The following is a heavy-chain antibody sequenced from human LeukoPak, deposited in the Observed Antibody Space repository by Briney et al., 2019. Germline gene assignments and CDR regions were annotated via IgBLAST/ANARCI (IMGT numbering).Heavy chain of an antibody. CDR3: ARQPAAAWVDP. J-gene: IGHJ5*02. CDR2: IYTSGST. CDR1: GGSISSYY. Sequence: SETLSLTCTVSGGSISSYYWSWIRQPPGKGLEWIGYIYTSGSTNYNPSLKSRVTISVDTSKNQFSLKLSSATAADTAVYYCARQPAAAWVDPWGQGTLVTVSS. V-gene: IGHV4-4*09. D-gene: IGHD6-13*01.